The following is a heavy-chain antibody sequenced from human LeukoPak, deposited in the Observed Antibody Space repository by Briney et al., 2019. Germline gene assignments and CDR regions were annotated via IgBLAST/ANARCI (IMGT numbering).Heavy chain of an antibody. CDR2: ISGSGGST. CDR1: GFTFSSYA. V-gene: IGHV3-23*01. J-gene: IGHJ4*02. Sequence: GGSLRLSCAASGFTFSSYAMSWVRQAPGKGLEWVSAISGSGGSTYYADSVKGRFTISRDNSKNTLYLQMNSLRAEDTAVYYCARVEQWLDHFDYWGQGTLVTVSS. CDR3: ARVEQWLDHFDY. D-gene: IGHD6-19*01.